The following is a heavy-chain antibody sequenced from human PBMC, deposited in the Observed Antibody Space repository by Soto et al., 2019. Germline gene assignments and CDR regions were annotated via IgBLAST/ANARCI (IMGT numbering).Heavy chain of an antibody. CDR2: IYFSGST. CDR1: GGSISSGSAY. D-gene: IGHD6-19*01. V-gene: IGHV4-31*03. J-gene: IGHJ4*02. CDR3: ARDGTQSAWSFQDY. Sequence: QVQLQESGPGLEKPSQTLSLTCTVSGGSISSGSAYWSWIRQHPGKGLEWIGYIYFSGSTYYNPSLKGRVKISVDTSKNQFYLRLTSVTAADTAVYYCARDGTQSAWSFQDYWGQGTLVTVSS.